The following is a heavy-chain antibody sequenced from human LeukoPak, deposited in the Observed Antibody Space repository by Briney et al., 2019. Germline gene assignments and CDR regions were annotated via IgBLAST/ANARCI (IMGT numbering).Heavy chain of an antibody. Sequence: ASVKVSCKASGYTFTSYGISWVRQAPGQGLEWMGWISAYNGNTNYAQKLQGRVTMTTDTSTSTAYMELRSLRSDDTAVYYCAREFDDFWSGYLYYYYYGMDVWGQGTTVTVSS. D-gene: IGHD3-3*01. V-gene: IGHV1-18*01. CDR2: ISAYNGNT. CDR1: GYTFTSYG. CDR3: AREFDDFWSGYLYYYYYGMDV. J-gene: IGHJ6*02.